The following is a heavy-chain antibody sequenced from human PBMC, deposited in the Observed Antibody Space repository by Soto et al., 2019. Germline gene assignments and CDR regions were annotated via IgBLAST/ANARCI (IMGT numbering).Heavy chain of an antibody. CDR3: AGGSPSVGLALDAFDI. J-gene: IGHJ3*02. CDR1: GFTFSSYW. CDR2: IKQDGSEK. D-gene: IGHD6-19*01. V-gene: IGHV3-7*03. Sequence: GGSLRLSCAASGFTFSSYWMSWVRQAPGKGLEWVANIKQDGSEKYYVDSVKGRFTISRDNAKNSLYLQMNSLRAEDTAVYYCAGGSPSVGLALDAFDIWGQGTMVTVSS.